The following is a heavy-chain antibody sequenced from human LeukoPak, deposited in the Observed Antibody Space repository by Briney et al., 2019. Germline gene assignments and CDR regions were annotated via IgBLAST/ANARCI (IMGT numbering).Heavy chain of an antibody. J-gene: IGHJ3*02. CDR3: AKEDGGSYGVLDI. D-gene: IGHD1-26*01. CDR2: ISGDGGST. CDR1: GFTFDDYA. V-gene: IGHV3-43*02. Sequence: GGSLRLSCAASGFTFDDYAMHWVRQAPGKGLEWVSLISGDGGSTYYADSVKGRFTISRDNSKNSLYLQMNSLRNEDTALYYCAKEDGGSYGVLDIWGQGTMVTVSS.